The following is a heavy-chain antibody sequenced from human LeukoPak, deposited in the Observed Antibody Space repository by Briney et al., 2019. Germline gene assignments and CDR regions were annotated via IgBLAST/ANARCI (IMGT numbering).Heavy chain of an antibody. Sequence: AGGSLRLSCAASGFTFTSYAMTWVRKAPGKGLEWVSAISGSGVSTFYADSVKGRFTISRDNSKNTLYLQLNSLRAEDTAIYYCAKDPMAAVGNYFDYWGQGTLVTVSS. V-gene: IGHV3-23*01. D-gene: IGHD6-13*01. J-gene: IGHJ4*02. CDR3: AKDPMAAVGNYFDY. CDR1: GFTFTSYA. CDR2: ISGSGVST.